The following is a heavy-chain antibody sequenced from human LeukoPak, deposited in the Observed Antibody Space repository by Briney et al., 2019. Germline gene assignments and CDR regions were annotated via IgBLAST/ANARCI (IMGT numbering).Heavy chain of an antibody. V-gene: IGHV1-8*01. CDR1: GYTFTSYD. D-gene: IGHD6-6*01. J-gene: IGHJ4*02. CDR2: MNPNSGNT. CDR3: SRETAAYDIAAYHY. Sequence: ASVKVSCKASGYTFTSYDINWVRQATGQGLEWMGWMNPNSGNTGYAQKFQGRVTMTRNTSISTAYMELSSLRSEDTAVYYLSRETAAYDIAAYHYWGQGTLVTVSS.